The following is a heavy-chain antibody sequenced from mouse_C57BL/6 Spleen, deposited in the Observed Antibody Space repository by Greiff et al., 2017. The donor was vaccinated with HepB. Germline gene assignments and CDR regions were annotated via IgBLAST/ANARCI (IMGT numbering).Heavy chain of an antibody. V-gene: IGHV14-4*01. CDR2: IDPENGDT. J-gene: IGHJ3*01. CDR3: TTTGSGLAY. CDR1: GFNIKDDY. Sequence: EVQVVESGAELVRPGASVKLSCTASGFNIKDDYMHWVKQRPEQGLEWIGWIDPENGDTEYASKFQGKATITADTSSNTAYLQLSSLTSEDTAVFYCTTTGSGLAYWGQGTLVTVAA.